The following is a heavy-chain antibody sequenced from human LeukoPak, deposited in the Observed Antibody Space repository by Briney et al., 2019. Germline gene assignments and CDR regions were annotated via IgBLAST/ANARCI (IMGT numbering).Heavy chain of an antibody. CDR2: IYSGGTT. Sequence: GGSLRLSCAASGFTVSDHYMSWVRQAPGQGLESVSLIYSGGTTLYADSVKGRFTISRDNSKNTLYLQMNSLRAEDTAVYYCARDRHQGAFDMWGQGQWSSSLQ. CDR3: ARDRHQGAFDM. V-gene: IGHV3-53*01. D-gene: IGHD2-2*01. CDR1: GFTVSDHY. J-gene: IGHJ3*02.